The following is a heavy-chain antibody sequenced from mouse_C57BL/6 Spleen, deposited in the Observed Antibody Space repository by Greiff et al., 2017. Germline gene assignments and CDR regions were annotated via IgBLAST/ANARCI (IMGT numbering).Heavy chain of an antibody. D-gene: IGHD2-4*01. Sequence: QVQLQQSGAELVKPGASVKLSCKASGYTFTSYWLQWVKQRPGQGLEWIGEIDPSDSYTNYNQKFKGKATLTVDTSSSTAYMQLSSLTSEDSAVYYCASPLYDYDGGHYAMDYWGQGTSVTVSS. CDR3: ASPLYDYDGGHYAMDY. CDR1: GYTFTSYW. V-gene: IGHV1-50*01. CDR2: IDPSDSYT. J-gene: IGHJ4*01.